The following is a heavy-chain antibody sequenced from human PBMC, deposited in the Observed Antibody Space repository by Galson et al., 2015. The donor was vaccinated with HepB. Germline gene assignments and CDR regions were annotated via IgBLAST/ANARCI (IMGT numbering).Heavy chain of an antibody. CDR2: IWYDGSNK. Sequence: SLRLSCAASGFTFSSYGMHWVRQAPGKGLEWVAVIWYDGSNKYYADSVKGRFTISRDNSKNTLYLQMNSLRAEDTAVYYCARDRIYSSEHGMDVWGQGTTVTVSS. CDR3: ARDRIYSSEHGMDV. D-gene: IGHD6-25*01. CDR1: GFTFSSYG. V-gene: IGHV3-33*01. J-gene: IGHJ6*02.